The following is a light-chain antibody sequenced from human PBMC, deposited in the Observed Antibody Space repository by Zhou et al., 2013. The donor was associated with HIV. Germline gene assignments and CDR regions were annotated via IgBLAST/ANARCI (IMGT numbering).Light chain of an antibody. V-gene: IGKV3-15*01. CDR3: QQYNNWPLT. CDR2: DAS. CDR1: QSVSSN. Sequence: ERVMTQSPVTLSVSPGERATLSCRASQSVSSNLAWYQQKPGQAPRLLVYDASTRATGIPARFSGSGSGTDFTLTISSMQSEDFAIYYCQQYNNWPLTFGGGTKVEIK. J-gene: IGKJ4*01.